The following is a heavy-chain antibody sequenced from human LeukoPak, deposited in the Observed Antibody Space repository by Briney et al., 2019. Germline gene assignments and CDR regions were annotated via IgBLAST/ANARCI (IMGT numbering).Heavy chain of an antibody. Sequence: ASVKVSCKASGYTFTSYGISWVRQAPGQGLEWMGWISAYNGNTNYAQKLQGRVTMTTDTSTSTAYMELRSLRSDDTAVYYCARVGALWFGELISLGYYYYMDVWGKGTTVTVSS. V-gene: IGHV1-18*01. CDR2: ISAYNGNT. J-gene: IGHJ6*03. CDR1: GYTFTSYG. D-gene: IGHD3-10*01. CDR3: ARVGALWFGELISLGYYYYMDV.